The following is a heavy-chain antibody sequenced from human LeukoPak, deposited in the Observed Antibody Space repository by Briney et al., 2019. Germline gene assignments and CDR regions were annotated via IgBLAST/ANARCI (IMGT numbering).Heavy chain of an antibody. J-gene: IGHJ4*02. D-gene: IGHD3-3*01. CDR2: ISSSGSTI. CDR3: AREYYDFWSGYYTEGY. Sequence: KPGGSLRLSCAASGFTFSDYYMSWIRQAPVKGLEWVSYISSSGSTIYYADSVKGRFTISRDNAKNSLHLQMNSLRAEDTAVYYCAREYYDFWSGYYTEGYWGQGTLVTVSS. V-gene: IGHV3-11*01. CDR1: GFTFSDYY.